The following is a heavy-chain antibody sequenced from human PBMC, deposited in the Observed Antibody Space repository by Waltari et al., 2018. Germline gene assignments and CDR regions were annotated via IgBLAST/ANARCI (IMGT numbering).Heavy chain of an antibody. V-gene: IGHV4-34*01. Sequence: QVQLQQWGAGLLKPSETLSLTCAVYGGSFSGYYWSWIRQPPGKGLEWIGEINHSGSTNSHPSLKSRVTISVDTSKNQFSLKLSSVTAADTAVYYCARGRYFDWLPRDWGQGTLVTVSS. CDR1: GGSFSGYY. CDR3: ARGRYFDWLPRD. J-gene: IGHJ4*02. D-gene: IGHD3-9*01. CDR2: INHSGST.